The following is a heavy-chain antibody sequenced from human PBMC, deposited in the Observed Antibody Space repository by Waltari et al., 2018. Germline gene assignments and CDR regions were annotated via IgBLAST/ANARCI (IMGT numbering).Heavy chain of an antibody. D-gene: IGHD3-3*01. CDR3: ARGDGGSGLGASDI. Sequence: QVQLVESGGGVVQSGRSLRLSCVGSGFTFTNHGMNGVRQAPGKGVGWGAVIWYDGSNKNYVDAGNGRFTISRDNAKNTLYLEMNSLRAEDTAVYFCARGDGGSGLGASDIWGQGTMVTVSS. CDR2: IWYDGSNK. J-gene: IGHJ3*02. V-gene: IGHV3-33*01. CDR1: GFTFTNHG.